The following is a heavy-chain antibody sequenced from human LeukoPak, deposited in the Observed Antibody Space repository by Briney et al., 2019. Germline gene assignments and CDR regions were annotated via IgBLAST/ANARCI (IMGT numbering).Heavy chain of an antibody. D-gene: IGHD3-3*01. J-gene: IGHJ4*02. CDR1: GFTFSTYC. Sequence: GGSLRLSCAASGFTFSTYCMSWVRQPPGKGLEWVAHIKQDGSEKFYVDSVKGRFTISRDNTKNSPYLQMNGLRAEDTAVYYCTRDRNDFWSGYFDYWGQGSLVTVSS. CDR2: IKQDGSEK. CDR3: TRDRNDFWSGYFDY. V-gene: IGHV3-7*01.